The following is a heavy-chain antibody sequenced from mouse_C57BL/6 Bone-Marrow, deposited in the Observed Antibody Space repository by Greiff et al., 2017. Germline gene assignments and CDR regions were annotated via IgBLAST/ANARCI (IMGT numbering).Heavy chain of an antibody. J-gene: IGHJ4*01. Sequence: QVQLQQPGAELVKPGASVKVSCKASGYTFTSYWMHWVKQRPGQGLEWIGRIHPSDSDTNYNQKVKGKATLTVDKSSSTAYMQLSSLTSEDSAVYYCAIDLPDYYGSSLYAMDYWGQGTSVTVSS. V-gene: IGHV1-74*01. CDR3: AIDLPDYYGSSLYAMDY. CDR1: GYTFTSYW. D-gene: IGHD1-1*01. CDR2: IHPSDSDT.